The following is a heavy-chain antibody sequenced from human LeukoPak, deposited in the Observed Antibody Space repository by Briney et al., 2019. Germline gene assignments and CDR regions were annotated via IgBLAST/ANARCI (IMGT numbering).Heavy chain of an antibody. CDR3: ASGTRYFDWLSKDAFDI. V-gene: IGHV3-11*06. J-gene: IGHJ3*02. CDR1: GFTFSDYY. Sequence: GGSLRLSCAASGFTFSDYYMSWIRQAPGKGLERVSYISSSSSYTNYADSVKGRFTISRDNAKNSLYLQMNSLRAEDTAVYYCASGTRYFDWLSKDAFDIWGQGTMVTVSS. D-gene: IGHD3-9*01. CDR2: ISSSSSYT.